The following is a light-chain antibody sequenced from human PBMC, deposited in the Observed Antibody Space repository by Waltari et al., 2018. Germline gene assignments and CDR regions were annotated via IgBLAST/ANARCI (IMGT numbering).Light chain of an antibody. Sequence: QSALTQPASVSGSPGQSITISCTGTSSDVGGYNHVSWYQQDPGKVPKLIIYDVSERPSGVSDRFSGSKSSNTASLTISGVQAEDETDYYCSSYTNRNTLILGGGTKLTVL. CDR2: DVS. J-gene: IGLJ2*01. CDR3: SSYTNRNTLI. CDR1: SSDVGGYNH. V-gene: IGLV2-14*01.